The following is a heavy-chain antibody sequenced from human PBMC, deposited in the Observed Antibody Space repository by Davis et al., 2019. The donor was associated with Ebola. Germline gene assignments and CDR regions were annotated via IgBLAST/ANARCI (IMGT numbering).Heavy chain of an antibody. V-gene: IGHV4-59*01. CDR3: ARETYYYYGMDV. Sequence: SETLSLTCPVSGGSISSYYWSWIRQPPGKGLEWIGYIYYSGSTNYNPSLKSRVTISVDTSKNQFSLKLSSVTAADTAVYYCARETYYYYGMDVWGQGTTVTVSS. J-gene: IGHJ6*02. CDR1: GGSISSYY. CDR2: IYYSGST.